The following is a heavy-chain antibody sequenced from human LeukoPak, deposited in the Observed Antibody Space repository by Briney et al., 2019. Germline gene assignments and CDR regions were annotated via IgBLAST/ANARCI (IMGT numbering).Heavy chain of an antibody. CDR1: GYTFSSYG. CDR2: ISAYNGNT. J-gene: IGHJ4*02. V-gene: IGHV1-18*01. D-gene: IGHD3-16*02. CDR3: ARGLGSYPEIPLDY. Sequence: ASVKVSCKASGYTFSSYGISWVRQAPGQGLQWMGWISAYNGNTNYAQKLQGRVTMTTDTSTSTAYMELRSLRSDDTAVYYCARGLGSYPEIPLDYWGQGTLVTVSS.